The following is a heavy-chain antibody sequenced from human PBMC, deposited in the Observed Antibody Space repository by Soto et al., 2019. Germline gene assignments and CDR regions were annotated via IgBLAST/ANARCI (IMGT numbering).Heavy chain of an antibody. CDR1: GFTFSRYW. CDR3: ARDEGRQGPEYFHH. Sequence: PGGSLRLSCAASGFTFSRYWMYWVRQAPGKGLVWVSRINTDESSTSYADSVKGRFTISRDNAKNTLYLQMNSLRAEDTAVYYCARDEGRQGPEYFHHWGQDTLVTVSS. V-gene: IGHV3-74*01. J-gene: IGHJ1*01. CDR2: INTDESST.